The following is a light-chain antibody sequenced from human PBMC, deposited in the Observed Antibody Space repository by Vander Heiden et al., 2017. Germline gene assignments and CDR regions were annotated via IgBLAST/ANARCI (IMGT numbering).Light chain of an antibody. J-gene: IGLJ2*01. CDR1: SSDVGGYNY. V-gene: IGLV2-14*01. CDR3: SSYTSSSTLV. Sequence: QSALTHPASVSGSPGQSITVSCAGTSSDVGGYNYVSWYQQHPGKAPTLMIYEASKRPSAVSSRFSGSKSGNTASLTISALQAEDEADYYGSSYTSSSTLVVGGGTTLTVL. CDR2: EAS.